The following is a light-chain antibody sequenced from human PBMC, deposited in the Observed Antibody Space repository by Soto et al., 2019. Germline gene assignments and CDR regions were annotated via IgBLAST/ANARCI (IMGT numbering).Light chain of an antibody. Sequence: EIVLPQSPATLSLSPGERATLSCRASQSVSSYLAWYQQKPGQAPRLLIYDASNRATGIPARFSGSGSGTDFTRTISSLEPEDFALYYCQQRSTWPPTFGQGTRPEIK. J-gene: IGKJ5*01. CDR1: QSVSSY. V-gene: IGKV3-11*01. CDR2: DAS. CDR3: QQRSTWPPT.